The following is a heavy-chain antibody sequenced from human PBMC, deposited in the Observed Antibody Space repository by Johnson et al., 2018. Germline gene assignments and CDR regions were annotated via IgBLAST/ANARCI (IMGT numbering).Heavy chain of an antibody. V-gene: IGHV3-30*04. CDR1: GFALSDYA. Sequence: QVQLVESGGGVVQPGRSLRLSCAASGFALSDYAMHWVRQAPGKGLEWVAVISYEGRDKYYADSVKGRFTISRDNSKNTLYLQMNSLRPEDTAVYYCARGPPMNIIVVVIGDGFDMWGQGTKVTVSS. CDR2: ISYEGRDK. D-gene: IGHD3-22*01. J-gene: IGHJ3*02. CDR3: ARGPPMNIIVVVIGDGFDM.